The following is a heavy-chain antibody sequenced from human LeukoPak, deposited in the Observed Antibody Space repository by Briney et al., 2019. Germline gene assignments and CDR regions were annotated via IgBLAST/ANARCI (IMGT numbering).Heavy chain of an antibody. J-gene: IGHJ3*02. CDR2: IYYSGST. V-gene: IGHV4-39*01. CDR1: GGSISSSSYY. Sequence: SETLSLTCTVSGGSISSSSYYWGWIRQPPGKGLEWIGSIYYSGSTYYNPSLKSRVTISVDTSKNQFSLKLSSVTAADTAVYYCARRTLLWFGELFSRVAPHAFDIWGQGTMVTVSS. D-gene: IGHD3-10*01. CDR3: ARRTLLWFGELFSRVAPHAFDI.